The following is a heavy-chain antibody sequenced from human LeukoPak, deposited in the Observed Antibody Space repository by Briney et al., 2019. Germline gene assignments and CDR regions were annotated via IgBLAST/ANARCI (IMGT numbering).Heavy chain of an antibody. CDR3: ARVHCSSTSCYYFDY. Sequence: SETLSLTCAVSGGSISSSNWWSWVRQPPGKGLEWIGEIYHSGSTNYNPSLKSRVTISVDKSKNQFSLKLSSVTAADTAVYYCARVHCSSTSCYYFDYWGQRTLVTVSS. D-gene: IGHD2-2*01. V-gene: IGHV4-4*02. J-gene: IGHJ4*02. CDR1: GGSISSSNW. CDR2: IYHSGST.